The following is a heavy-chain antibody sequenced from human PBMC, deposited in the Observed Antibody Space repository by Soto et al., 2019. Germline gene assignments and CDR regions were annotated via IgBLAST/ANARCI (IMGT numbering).Heavy chain of an antibody. CDR3: ARDSYSDILNGYSRNAFDI. CDR1: GYSFTGHY. D-gene: IGHD3-9*01. J-gene: IGHJ3*02. V-gene: IGHV1-2*02. Sequence: ASVKVSCKASGYSFTGHYIHWVRQAPGQGLEWMGWINPNTGGTNSAQNFQGRVTMSRDTSVTTAYMDLSRLTSDDTAVYYCARDSYSDILNGYSRNAFDIWGQGTMVTVSS. CDR2: INPNTGGT.